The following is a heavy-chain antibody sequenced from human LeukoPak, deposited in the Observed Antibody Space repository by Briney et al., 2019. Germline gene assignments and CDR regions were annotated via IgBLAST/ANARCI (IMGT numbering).Heavy chain of an antibody. D-gene: IGHD4-23*01. V-gene: IGHV3-23*01. J-gene: IGHJ3*02. CDR3: AKHYAGNSMGAFEI. CDR1: GFTFSKNS. Sequence: GGSLRLSCAASGFTFSKNSMSWVRQAPGQGLEWVSAITGSGGNTNSADSVKGRFTISRDNSMNTLYLQVNTLRAEDTAVYYCAKHYAGNSMGAFEIWGQGTMVTVSS. CDR2: ITGSGGNT.